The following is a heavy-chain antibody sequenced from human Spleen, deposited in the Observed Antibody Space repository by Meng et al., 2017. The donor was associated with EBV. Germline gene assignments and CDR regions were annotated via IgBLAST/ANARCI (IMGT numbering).Heavy chain of an antibody. J-gene: IGHJ4*02. CDR2: VFRNGDT. V-gene: IGHV4/OR15-8*02. D-gene: IGHD1-1*01. CDR1: GGSNSTSNW. Sequence: VEREEAGPGQVKPSATLSLICLFSGGSNSTSNWWSWVRQSPEKGLEWIGEVFRNGDTNYNPSLKSRVTILIDKSKNQFSLKLNSVTAADTAIYFCASDGISRYFDNWGPGTLVTVSS. CDR3: ASDGISRYFDN.